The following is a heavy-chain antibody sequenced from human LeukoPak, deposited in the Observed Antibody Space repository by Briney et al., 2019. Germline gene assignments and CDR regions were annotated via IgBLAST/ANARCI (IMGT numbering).Heavy chain of an antibody. CDR2: ISGSSIYI. D-gene: IGHD3-22*01. J-gene: IGHJ4*02. V-gene: IGHV3-21*01. CDR1: GFAFSTYS. CDR3: ARDPPYYDSSGYYYDY. Sequence: PGGSLRLSCAASGFAFSTYSVNWVRQAPGKGLEWVSSISGSSIYIYYADSVKGRFTISRDNAKNSLYLQMNSPRAEDTAVYYCARDPPYYDSSGYYYDYWGQGTLVTVSS.